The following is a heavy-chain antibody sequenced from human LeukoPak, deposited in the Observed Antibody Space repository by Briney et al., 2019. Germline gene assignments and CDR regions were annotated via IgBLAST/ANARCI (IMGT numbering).Heavy chain of an antibody. CDR1: GFTFDDYA. V-gene: IGHV3-9*01. Sequence: GGSLILSCAASGFTFDDYAMHWVRQAPGKGLEWVSGISWNSGSIGYADSVKGRFTISRDNAKNSLYLQMNSLRAEDTALYYCAKDSSGSLHYFDYWGQGTLVTVSS. CDR3: AKDSSGSLHYFDY. J-gene: IGHJ4*02. D-gene: IGHD1-26*01. CDR2: ISWNSGSI.